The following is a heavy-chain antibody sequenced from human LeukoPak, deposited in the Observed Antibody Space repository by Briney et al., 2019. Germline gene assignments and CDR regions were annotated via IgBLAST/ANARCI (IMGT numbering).Heavy chain of an antibody. CDR1: GFTFSSYW. D-gene: IGHD6-13*01. J-gene: IGHJ6*02. CDR3: ARLRPYSSTWYAYYGMDV. CDR2: IKEDGTQN. Sequence: GGSLRLSCVASGFTFSSYWMSWVRQAPGRGLEWVANIKEDGTQNYYVDSVKGRFTISRDNAKNSLYLQMNSLRADETAVYYCARLRPYSSTWYAYYGMDVWGQGTTVTVSS. V-gene: IGHV3-7*04.